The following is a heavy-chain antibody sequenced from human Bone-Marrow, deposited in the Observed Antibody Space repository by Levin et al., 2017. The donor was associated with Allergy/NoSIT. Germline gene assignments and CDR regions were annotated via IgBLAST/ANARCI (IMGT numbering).Heavy chain of an antibody. V-gene: IGHV3-53*01. CDR2: IYSDGST. J-gene: IGHJ4*02. Sequence: GGSLRLSCAASGFTVSRNYMNWVRQAPGKGLEWVSLIYSDGSTHYADSVRGRFTISRDNSKNTLFLQMTSLRVDDTAGYYCASNADFGYWGQGTLVTVSS. CDR3: ASNADFGY. CDR1: GFTVSRNY.